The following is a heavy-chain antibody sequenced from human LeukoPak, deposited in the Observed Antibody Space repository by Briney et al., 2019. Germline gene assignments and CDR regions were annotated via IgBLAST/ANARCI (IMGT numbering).Heavy chain of an antibody. CDR3: ARDVYTGYSSSWYGGDYYYGMDV. D-gene: IGHD6-13*01. CDR1: GFTFSDYY. J-gene: IGHJ6*02. V-gene: IGHV3-11*01. CDR2: ISSGGSTI. Sequence: GGSLRLSCAASGFTFSDYYMSWIRQAPGKGLEWVSYISSGGSTIYYADSVKGRFTISRDNAKNSLYLQMNSLRAEDTAVYYCARDVYTGYSSSWYGGDYYYGMDVWGQGTTVTVSS.